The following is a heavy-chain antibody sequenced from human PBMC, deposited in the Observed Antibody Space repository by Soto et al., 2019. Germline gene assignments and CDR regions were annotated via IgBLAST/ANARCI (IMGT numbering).Heavy chain of an antibody. D-gene: IGHD3-10*01. CDR1: GYTFTSHG. CDR2: IRAHNGDT. J-gene: IGHJ6*03. CDR3: ARMVRGSNIDYYYYMDV. V-gene: IGHV1-18*01. Sequence: QVHLVQSGGEVKKPGASVKVSCKASGYTFTSHGISWVRQAPGHGLEWMGWIRAHNGDTNYAQKLQGRVTVTTDTPTNTAYKELRGLRSEDTAVYYCARMVRGSNIDYYYYMDVWGKGTTVTVSS.